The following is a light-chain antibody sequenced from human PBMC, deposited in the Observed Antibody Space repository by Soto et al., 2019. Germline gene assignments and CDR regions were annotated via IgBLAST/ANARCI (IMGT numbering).Light chain of an antibody. J-gene: IGKJ4*01. V-gene: IGKV3D-15*01. CDR3: QQFSSYPLT. CDR1: QSVSSN. Sequence: EIVMTQSPATLSVSPGETATLSCRASQSVSSNLAWYQQKPGQAPRLLIYGASTRATGIPDRFRGGGSGTDFTLTISRLEPEDFAVYYCQQFSSYPLTFGGGTKVDIK. CDR2: GAS.